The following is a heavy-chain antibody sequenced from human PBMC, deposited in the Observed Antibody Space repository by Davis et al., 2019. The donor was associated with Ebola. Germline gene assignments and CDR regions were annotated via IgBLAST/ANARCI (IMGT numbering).Heavy chain of an antibody. CDR1: GGTFSSYA. CDR3: ARDTVYGSGPAP. J-gene: IGHJ5*02. CDR2: IIPIFGTA. Sequence: AASVKVSCKASGGTFSSYAISWVRQAPGQGLEWMGGIIPIFGTANYAQKFQGRVTITADESTSTAYMELSSLRSEDTAVYYCARDTVYGSGPAPWGQGTLVTVSS. D-gene: IGHD3-10*01. V-gene: IGHV1-69*13.